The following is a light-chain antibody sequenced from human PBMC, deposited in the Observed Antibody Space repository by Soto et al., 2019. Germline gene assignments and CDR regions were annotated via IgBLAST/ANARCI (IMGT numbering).Light chain of an antibody. CDR2: DAF. CDR3: QQYASYPWT. J-gene: IGKJ1*01. Sequence: DIQLTQIPSTLSASIGDRVTITCRASQSLSGWLAWYQQTPGKAPKLLISDAFRLESGVPSRFRGSGSGTEFSLTLSNLQTGDSATFYCQQYASYPWTFGRGTKV. CDR1: QSLSGW. V-gene: IGKV1-5*01.